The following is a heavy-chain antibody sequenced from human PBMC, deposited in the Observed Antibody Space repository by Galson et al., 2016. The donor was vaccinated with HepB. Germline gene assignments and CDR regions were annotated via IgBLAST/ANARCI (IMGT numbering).Heavy chain of an antibody. D-gene: IGHD2/OR15-2a*01. Sequence: SVKVSCKASGYTTSGISWVRQAPGQGLEWMGWISTYSGNTKYAQKFQGGLTLTTDSSTTTAYMELRSLRFDDTALYYCARDVQYRFDSWGQGTLVTVSS. J-gene: IGHJ4*02. CDR3: ARDVQYRFDS. CDR2: ISTYSGNT. CDR1: GYTTSG. V-gene: IGHV1-18*01.